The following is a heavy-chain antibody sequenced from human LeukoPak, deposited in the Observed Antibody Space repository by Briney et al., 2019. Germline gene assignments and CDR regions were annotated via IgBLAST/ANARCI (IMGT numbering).Heavy chain of an antibody. CDR2: IRYSGNT. CDR1: GGSISGYY. Sequence: PSETLSLTCTVSGGSISGYYWSWVRQPPGRGLEWIGWIRYSGNTNYNPSLKSRVTLLVDTSKNQFSLRVTSVTAADTAVYYCARHVGGAGVLRFDPWGQGTLVTVSS. D-gene: IGHD3-3*01. CDR3: ARHVGGAGVLRFDP. V-gene: IGHV4-59*08. J-gene: IGHJ5*02.